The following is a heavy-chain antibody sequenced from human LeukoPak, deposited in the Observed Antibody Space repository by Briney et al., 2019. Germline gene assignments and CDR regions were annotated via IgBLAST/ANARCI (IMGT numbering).Heavy chain of an antibody. D-gene: IGHD2-21*02. V-gene: IGHV3-21*01. J-gene: IGHJ4*02. Sequence: GGSLRPSCAASGFSLSDYTMNWVRQAPGKGLEWVSSISGGGRSIYYVDSVKGRFTISRDNAKNSLYLQMNSLRAEDTAVYYCARDYFYCGGDCFVDYWGRGTLVTVSS. CDR1: GFSLSDYT. CDR3: ARDYFYCGGDCFVDY. CDR2: ISGGGRSI.